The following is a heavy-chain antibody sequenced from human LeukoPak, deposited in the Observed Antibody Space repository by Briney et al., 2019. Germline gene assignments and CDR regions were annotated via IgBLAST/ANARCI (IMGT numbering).Heavy chain of an antibody. D-gene: IGHD1-26*01. Sequence: PGGSLRLSCAASGFTLSTYGMHWVRQAPGKGLEWVAVIWYDGSNKYHADSAKGRFTISRDNSKNTLYLQMNSLRAEDTALYYCARILVGATSFDYWGQGTLVTVSS. V-gene: IGHV3-33*01. CDR3: ARILVGATSFDY. CDR2: IWYDGSNK. CDR1: GFTLSTYG. J-gene: IGHJ4*02.